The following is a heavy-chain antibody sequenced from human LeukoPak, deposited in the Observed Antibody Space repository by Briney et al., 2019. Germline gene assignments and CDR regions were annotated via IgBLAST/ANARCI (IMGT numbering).Heavy chain of an antibody. Sequence: SVKVSCKASGGTFSSYAISWVRQAPGQGLEWMGRIIPIFGTANYAQKFQGRVTITTDESTSTAYMELSSLRSEDTAVYYCASGANSYVGYWGQGTLVTVSS. V-gene: IGHV1-69*05. CDR1: GGTFSSYA. D-gene: IGHD5-18*01. CDR3: ASGANSYVGY. CDR2: IIPIFGTA. J-gene: IGHJ4*02.